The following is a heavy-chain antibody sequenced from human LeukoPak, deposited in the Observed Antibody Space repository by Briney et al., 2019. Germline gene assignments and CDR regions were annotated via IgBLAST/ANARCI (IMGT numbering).Heavy chain of an antibody. Sequence: GASVKVSCKASGYTFXSXXISWVRQAPGQGLXWXXXXXAXXGNXNXXXXXXXXVXXXTXXSTSTAYMELRXLRSDDTAVYYCARHHQYSGSYSNWFDPWGQGTLVTVSS. CDR2: XXAXXGNX. V-gene: IGHV1-18*01. D-gene: IGHD1-26*01. J-gene: IGHJ5*02. CDR3: ARHHQYSGSYSNWFDP. CDR1: GYTFXSXX.